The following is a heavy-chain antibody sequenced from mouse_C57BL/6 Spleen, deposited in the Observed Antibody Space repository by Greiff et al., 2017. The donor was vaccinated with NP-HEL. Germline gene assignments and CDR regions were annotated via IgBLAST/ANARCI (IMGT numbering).Heavy chain of an antibody. CDR3: ARSSYYGSRGYFDY. D-gene: IGHD1-1*01. V-gene: IGHV1-55*01. J-gene: IGHJ2*01. Sequence: QVQLQQPGAELVKPGASVKMSCKASGYTFTSYWITWVTQRPGQGLEWIGDIYPGSGSTNYNEKFKSKATLTVDTSSSTAYMQLSSLTSEDSAVYYWARSSYYGSRGYFDYWGQGTTLTVSS. CDR1: GYTFTSYW. CDR2: IYPGSGST.